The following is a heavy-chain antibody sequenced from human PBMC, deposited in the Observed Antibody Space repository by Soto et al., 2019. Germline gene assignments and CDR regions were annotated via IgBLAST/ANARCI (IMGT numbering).Heavy chain of an antibody. CDR2: INQEGSEK. CDR3: ARVEGYYDYYGMDV. Sequence: EVQLVESGGGLVQPGGSLRLSCAASGFTFSSYWMSWVRQAPGKGLEWVANINQEGSEKYYVDSVKGRFTISRDNAKNSLYLQMNCLRAEDTAVYYCARVEGYYDYYGMDVWGQGTTVTVSS. J-gene: IGHJ6*02. CDR1: GFTFSSYW. V-gene: IGHV3-7*04.